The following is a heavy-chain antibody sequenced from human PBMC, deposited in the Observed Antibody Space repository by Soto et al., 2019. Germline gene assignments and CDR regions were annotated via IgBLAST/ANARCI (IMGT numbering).Heavy chain of an antibody. J-gene: IGHJ6*02. CDR2: IYYSGST. Sequence: KASETLSLTCTVCGGSISSSSYYWGWIRQPPGKGLEWIGSIYYSGSTYYNPSLKSRVTISVDTSKNQFSLKLSSVTAADTAVYYCAGYYGGNSDYYYYDMDVWGQGTTVTVSS. CDR1: GGSISSSSYY. D-gene: IGHD4-17*01. V-gene: IGHV4-39*01. CDR3: AGYYGGNSDYYYYDMDV.